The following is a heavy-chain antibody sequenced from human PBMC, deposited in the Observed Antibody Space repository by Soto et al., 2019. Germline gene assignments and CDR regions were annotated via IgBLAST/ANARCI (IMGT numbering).Heavy chain of an antibody. CDR3: AHRQHGKGSPDY. V-gene: IGHV2-5*02. Sequence: QITLKESGPTLVKPTQTLTLTCTFSGFSLSTSGVGVGWIRQPPGKALEWLALIYWDDDNRYIPSLNSRLTIPNDTSKNQLVLTMTNMDPVDTATYYCAHRQHGKGSPDYRGQGTLVTVSS. CDR1: GFSLSTSGVG. J-gene: IGHJ4*02. CDR2: IYWDDDN.